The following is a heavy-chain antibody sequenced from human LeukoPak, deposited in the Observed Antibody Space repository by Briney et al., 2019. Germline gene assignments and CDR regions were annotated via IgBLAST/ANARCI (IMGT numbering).Heavy chain of an antibody. CDR3: ARRFGYCSGGSCPNDAFDI. CDR1: GYSFTSYW. Sequence: GESLKISCKGSGYSFTSYWISWVRQLPGKGLEWMGRIVPSDSYTNYSPSFQGHVTISADKSISTAYLQWSSLKASDTAMYYCARRFGYCSGGSCPNDAFDIWGQGTMVTVSS. J-gene: IGHJ3*02. CDR2: IVPSDSYT. V-gene: IGHV5-10-1*01. D-gene: IGHD2-15*01.